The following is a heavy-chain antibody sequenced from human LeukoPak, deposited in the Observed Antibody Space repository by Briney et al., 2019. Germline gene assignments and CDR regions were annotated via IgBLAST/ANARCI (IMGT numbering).Heavy chain of an antibody. CDR2: IRQDGSEK. J-gene: IGHJ4*02. V-gene: IGHV3-7*01. Sequence: RSGVSLRLSCAASGFTFSNYWMSWVRQAPGKGLEWVANIRQDGSEKYYVDSVKGRFTISRDNAKNSLYLQMSSLRAEDTAVYYCVRAQPFGGCWGQGTLVTVSS. CDR3: VRAQPFGGC. CDR1: GFTFSNYW. D-gene: IGHD3-10*01.